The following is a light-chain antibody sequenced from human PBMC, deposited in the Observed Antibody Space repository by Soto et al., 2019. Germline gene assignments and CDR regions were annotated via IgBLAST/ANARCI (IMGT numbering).Light chain of an antibody. CDR2: KAS. CDR3: KQYNSYSEA. V-gene: IGKV1-5*03. Sequence: DIQMTQSPSSLSASVGDRVTISCRASHSISNYVNWYQHRPGKAPKLLIYKASTLKSGVPSRFSGSGSGTEFTLTISSLQADDVATYYCKQYNSYSEAFGQGTKVDI. J-gene: IGKJ1*01. CDR1: HSISNY.